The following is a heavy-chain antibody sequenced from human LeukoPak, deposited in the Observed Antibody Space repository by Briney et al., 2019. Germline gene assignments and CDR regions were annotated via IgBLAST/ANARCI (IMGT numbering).Heavy chain of an antibody. CDR2: IYSGGST. CDR1: GFTFSSYW. J-gene: IGHJ4*02. V-gene: IGHV3-66*01. Sequence: GGSLRLSCAASGFTFSSYWMSWVRQAPGKGLEWVSVIYSGGSTYYADSVKGRFTISRDNSKNTLYLQMNSLRAEDTAVYYCARDQRYSYVYYFDYWGQGTLVTVSS. CDR3: ARDQRYSYVYYFDY. D-gene: IGHD5-18*01.